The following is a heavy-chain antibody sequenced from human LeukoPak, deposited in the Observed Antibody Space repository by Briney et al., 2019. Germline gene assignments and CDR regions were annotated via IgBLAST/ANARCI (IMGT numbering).Heavy chain of an antibody. D-gene: IGHD4-23*01. J-gene: IGHJ4*02. CDR2: IYSSGST. CDR1: GGSINSYY. Sequence: PSETLSLTCTVSGGSINSYYWSWIRQPAGNGLEWIGRIYSSGSTNYNPSLKSRVSMSVDTSKNQFSLKLTPVTAADTAVYYCARGGKATVVTMWGQGILVTVSS. CDR3: ARGGKATVVTM. V-gene: IGHV4-4*07.